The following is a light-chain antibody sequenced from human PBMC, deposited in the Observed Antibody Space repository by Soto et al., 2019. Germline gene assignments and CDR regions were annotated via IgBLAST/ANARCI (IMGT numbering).Light chain of an antibody. CDR3: CSYADSTTYV. J-gene: IGLJ1*01. V-gene: IGLV2-23*01. CDR1: SSDVGTYNL. Sequence: QSALTQPASVSGSPGQSITISCTGTSSDVGTYNLVSWYQQHPGKAPKLMIYEGSKWPSGVSNRFSGSKSGNTASLTISGLQAEDAADYYCCSYADSTTYVFGTGTKVTVL. CDR2: EGS.